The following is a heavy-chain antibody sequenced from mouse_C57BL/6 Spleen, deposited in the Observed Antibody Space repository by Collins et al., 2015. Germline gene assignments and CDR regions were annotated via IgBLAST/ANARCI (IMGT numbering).Heavy chain of an antibody. CDR3: SIYYGNSLDY. V-gene: IGHV1-74*01. D-gene: IGHD1-1*01. J-gene: IGHJ2*01. CDR1: GYTFTSYW. Sequence: VQLQQSGTVLARPGASVKMSCKASGYTFTSYWMHWVKQRPGQGLEWIGRIHPSDSDTNYNQKFKDKATLTVDKSSSTAYMQLSSLTSEDSAVYYCSIYYGNSLDYWGQGTTLTVSS. CDR2: IHPSDSDT.